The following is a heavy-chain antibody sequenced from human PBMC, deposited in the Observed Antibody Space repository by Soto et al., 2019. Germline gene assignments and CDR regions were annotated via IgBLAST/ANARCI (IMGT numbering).Heavy chain of an antibody. D-gene: IGHD4-4*01. CDR2: INPSGGST. CDR1: GYTFTSYY. J-gene: IGHJ6*02. V-gene: IGHV1-46*01. Sequence: QVQLVQSGAEVKKPGASVKVSCKASGYTFTSYYMHWVRQAPGQGLEWMGIINPSGGSTSYAQKFQGRVTMTRDTSTSTVYMELSSLRSEDTAVYYCAREGNYPYYYYYGMDVWGQGTTVTVSS. CDR3: AREGNYPYYYYYGMDV.